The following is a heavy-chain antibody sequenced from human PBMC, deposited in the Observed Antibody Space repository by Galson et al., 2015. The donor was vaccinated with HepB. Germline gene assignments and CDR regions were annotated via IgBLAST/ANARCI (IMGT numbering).Heavy chain of an antibody. CDR3: AKELKIYYYDGSGYFDS. V-gene: IGHV3-30*18. CDR1: GFTFSNYA. D-gene: IGHD3-22*01. J-gene: IGHJ4*02. Sequence: SLRLSCAASGFTFSNYAIHWVRQAPGKGLEWVTFISYDGTNKYYSDSVKGRFTISRDNSKNTLYLQMNSLRAEDTAVYYCAKELKIYYYDGSGYFDSWGQGSLVTVSS. CDR2: ISYDGTNK.